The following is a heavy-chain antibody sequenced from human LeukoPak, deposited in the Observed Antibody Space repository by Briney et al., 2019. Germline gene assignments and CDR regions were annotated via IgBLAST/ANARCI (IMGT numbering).Heavy chain of an antibody. CDR2: IKQDGSEK. D-gene: IGHD6-25*01. CDR3: ARGRWGSGYYFDY. V-gene: IGHV3-7*01. Sequence: GGSLRLSCAASGFTFSSYWMSWVRQAPGKGLEWVANIKQDGSEKYYVDSVKSRFTISRDNAKNSLYLQMNSLRAEDTAVYYCARGRWGSGYYFDYWGQGTLVTVSS. J-gene: IGHJ4*02. CDR1: GFTFSSYW.